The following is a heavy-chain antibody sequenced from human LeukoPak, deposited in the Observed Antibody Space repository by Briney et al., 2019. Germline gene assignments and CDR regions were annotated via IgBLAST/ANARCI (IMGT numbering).Heavy chain of an antibody. CDR2: IYHSGST. CDR1: GYSISSGYY. Sequence: SETLSLTCAVSGYSISSGYYWGWIRPPPGKGLEWIGNIYHSGSTYYNPSLKSRVTISVDTSKNQFSLKLSSVTAADTAVYYCARHQRMGRITMIVVGGLDYWGQGTLVTVSS. J-gene: IGHJ4*02. V-gene: IGHV4-38-2*01. D-gene: IGHD3-22*01. CDR3: ARHQRMGRITMIVVGGLDY.